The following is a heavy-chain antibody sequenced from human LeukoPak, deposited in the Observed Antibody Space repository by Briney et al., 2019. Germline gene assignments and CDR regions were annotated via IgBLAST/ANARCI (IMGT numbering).Heavy chain of an antibody. CDR2: INQAGSDK. D-gene: IGHD2-15*01. CDR1: GFTVSGSW. V-gene: IGHV3-7*01. CDR3: VSWSGYGAY. J-gene: IGHJ4*02. Sequence: PGGSLGLSCAASGFTVSGSWMSWIRQAPGKGLEWVAHINQAGSDKYYVGSVKGRFTISRDNAENSLFLQMNSLRAEDTAVYYCVSWSGYGAYWGQGTLVTVSS.